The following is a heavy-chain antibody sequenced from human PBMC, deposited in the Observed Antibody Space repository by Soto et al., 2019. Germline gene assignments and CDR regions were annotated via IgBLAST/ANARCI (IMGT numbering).Heavy chain of an antibody. Sequence: QVQLVQSGAELKKPGSSVKVSCKASGGTFSSYAISWVRQAPGQGLEWMGGIIPIFGTTNYAQKFQGRVTITADESTSTAYMELSSLRSEDTAVYYCARDWGSYSSSWPNFDYWGQGTLFTVSS. CDR3: ARDWGSYSSSWPNFDY. CDR2: IIPIFGTT. V-gene: IGHV1-69*01. J-gene: IGHJ4*02. CDR1: GGTFSSYA. D-gene: IGHD6-13*01.